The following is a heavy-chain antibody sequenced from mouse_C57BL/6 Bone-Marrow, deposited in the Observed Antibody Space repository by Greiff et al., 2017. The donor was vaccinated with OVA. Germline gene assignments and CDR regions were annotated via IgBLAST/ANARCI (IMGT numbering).Heavy chain of an antibody. CDR2: INPNNGGT. J-gene: IGHJ2*01. V-gene: IGHV1-26*01. CDR3: AITTVVDGY. Sequence: VQLQQSGPELVKPGASVKISCKASGYTFTDYYMNWVKQSHGKSLEWIGDINPNNGGTSYNQKFKGKATLTVDKSSSTAYMELRSLTSEDSAVYYCAITTVVDGYWGQGTTLTVSS. D-gene: IGHD1-1*01. CDR1: GYTFTDYY.